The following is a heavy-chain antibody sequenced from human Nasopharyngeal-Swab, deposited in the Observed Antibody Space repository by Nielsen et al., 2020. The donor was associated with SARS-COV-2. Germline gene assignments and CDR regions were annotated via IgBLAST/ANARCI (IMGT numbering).Heavy chain of an antibody. V-gene: IGHV3-23*01. Sequence: GESLKISCAASGFTFSSYAMSWVRQAPGKGLEWVSAISGSGGSTYYADSVKGRFTISSDNSKNTLYLQMKSLRAEDTAVYYCAKVNVAVVYYFDYWGQGTLVTVSS. D-gene: IGHD6-19*01. CDR3: AKVNVAVVYYFDY. CDR1: GFTFSSYA. J-gene: IGHJ4*02. CDR2: ISGSGGST.